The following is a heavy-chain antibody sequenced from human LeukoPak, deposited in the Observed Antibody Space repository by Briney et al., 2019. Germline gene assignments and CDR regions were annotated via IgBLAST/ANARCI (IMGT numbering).Heavy chain of an antibody. CDR2: IYYSGST. J-gene: IGHJ4*02. Sequence: SETLSLTCTVSGGSISSSYWSWIRQPPGKGLEWIGYIYYSGSTNYNPSLKSRVTMSVATSKNQFSLNLSSVTAADTAVYYCARGPYSSRYDYWGQGTVVTVSS. CDR1: GGSISSSY. CDR3: ARGPYSSRYDY. V-gene: IGHV4-59*01. D-gene: IGHD6-13*01.